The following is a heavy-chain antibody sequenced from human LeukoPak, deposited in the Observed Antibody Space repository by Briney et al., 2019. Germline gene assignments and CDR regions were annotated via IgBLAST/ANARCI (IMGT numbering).Heavy chain of an antibody. V-gene: IGHV5-10-1*01. J-gene: IGHJ5*02. Sequence: GESLKISCKGSGYSFTNYWITWVRQMPEKGLEYMGRIDPSDSYTNYSPSFQGYVTISADKSISTAYLQWSSLKASDTAMYYCARHGHGSSRIASFDPWGQGTLVTVSS. CDR3: ARHGHGSSRIASFDP. CDR1: GYSFTNYW. D-gene: IGHD3-22*01. CDR2: IDPSDSYT.